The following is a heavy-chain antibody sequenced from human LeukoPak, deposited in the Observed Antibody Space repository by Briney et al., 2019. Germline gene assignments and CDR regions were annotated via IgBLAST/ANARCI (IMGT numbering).Heavy chain of an antibody. Sequence: GGSLRLSCAASGFTFADYAMHWVRQAPGKGLEWVSLISWDGGSTYYADSVKGRFTISRDNSKTSLYLQMNSLRAEDTALYYCAKGDCSSTSCYTVDYWGQGTLVTVSS. J-gene: IGHJ4*02. V-gene: IGHV3-43D*03. CDR1: GFTFADYA. D-gene: IGHD2-2*02. CDR3: AKGDCSSTSCYTVDY. CDR2: ISWDGGST.